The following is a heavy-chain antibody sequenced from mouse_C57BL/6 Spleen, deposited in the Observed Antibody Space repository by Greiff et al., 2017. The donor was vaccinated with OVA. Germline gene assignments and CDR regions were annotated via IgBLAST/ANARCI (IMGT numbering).Heavy chain of an antibody. CDR1: GYAFSSYW. CDR3: ARNWDGPGYFDY. D-gene: IGHD4-1*01. Sequence: QVQLQQSGAELVKPGASVKISCKASGYAFSSYWMNWVKQRPGKGLEWIGQIYPGDGDTNYNGKFKGKATLTADKSSSTAYMQLSSLTSEDSAVYFCARNWDGPGYFDYWGQGTTLTVSS. J-gene: IGHJ2*01. V-gene: IGHV1-80*01. CDR2: IYPGDGDT.